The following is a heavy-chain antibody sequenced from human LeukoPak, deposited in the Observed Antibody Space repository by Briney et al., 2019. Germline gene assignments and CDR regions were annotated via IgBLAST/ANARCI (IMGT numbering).Heavy chain of an antibody. Sequence: ASVKVSCKASGYTFTSYYMHWVRQSTGQGLEWIVIINPSGYSTSYAQKFHGRVTMTRDTSTKTVYMELSSLRSEETAGYYCARGSYPTSYSSGSYYFAVLAYWGKGTLVTVSS. CDR1: GYTFTSYY. J-gene: IGHJ4*02. CDR2: INPSGYST. CDR3: ARGSYPTSYSSGSYYFAVLAY. D-gene: IGHD3-10*01. V-gene: IGHV1-46*01.